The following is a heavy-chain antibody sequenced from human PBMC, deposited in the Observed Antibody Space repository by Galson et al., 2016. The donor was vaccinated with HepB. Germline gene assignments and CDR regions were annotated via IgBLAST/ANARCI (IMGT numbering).Heavy chain of an antibody. CDR3: AREPPSGSHYYGLDV. Sequence: SETLSLTCTVSGDSISSVGRHWGWFRQSPGMGLEYIGSIHSSGTSYYNPSLTSRVTVSADTSRNQFFLSLTSVTAADTAVYFCAREPPSGSHYYGLDVWGQGTTVTVFS. D-gene: IGHD6-25*01. J-gene: IGHJ6*02. CDR1: GDSISSVGRH. V-gene: IGHV4-39*02. CDR2: IHSSGTS.